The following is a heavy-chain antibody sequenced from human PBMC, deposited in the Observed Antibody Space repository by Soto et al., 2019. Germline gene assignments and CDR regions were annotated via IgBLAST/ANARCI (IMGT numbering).Heavy chain of an antibody. D-gene: IGHD3-10*01. CDR2: ASPRTGGA. CDR1: GCTFTAYY. J-gene: IGHJ5*01. Sequence: ASVKVSCKTSGCTFTAYYMHWLRQAPGHGLEWLGWASPRTGGAKYSHKFQGRVSMTRDTSITTAYMELTGLSTDDTAVYYCARSSGSYSKWFDSWGQGTLVTVSS. CDR3: ARSSGSYSKWFDS. V-gene: IGHV1-2*02.